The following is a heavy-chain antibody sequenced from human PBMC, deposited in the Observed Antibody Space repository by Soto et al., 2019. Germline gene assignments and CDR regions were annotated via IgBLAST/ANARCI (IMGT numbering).Heavy chain of an antibody. V-gene: IGHV5-51*01. J-gene: IGHJ6*02. CDR2: IYPGDSDT. CDR1: GYSFTSYW. D-gene: IGHD6-13*01. CDR3: ARHLGAAAGPLYGMDV. Sequence: PGESLKISCKGCGYSFTSYWIGWVRQMPGKGLEWMGIIYPGDSDTRYSPSFQGQVTISADKSISTAYLQWSSLKASDTAMYYCARHLGAAAGPLYGMDVWGQGTTVTVSS.